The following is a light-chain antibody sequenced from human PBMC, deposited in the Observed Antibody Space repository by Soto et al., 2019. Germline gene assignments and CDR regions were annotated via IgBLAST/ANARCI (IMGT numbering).Light chain of an antibody. CDR2: DAS. CDR3: QQRGT. V-gene: IGKV3-11*01. J-gene: IGKJ1*01. Sequence: EIVLTQSPATVSLSPGERATLSCRASQSVSSYLAWYQQKPGQAPRLLIYDASNRATGIPARFSGSGSGTDFTLTISSLEPEDFAVYYCQQRGTFGQGTKVDIK. CDR1: QSVSSY.